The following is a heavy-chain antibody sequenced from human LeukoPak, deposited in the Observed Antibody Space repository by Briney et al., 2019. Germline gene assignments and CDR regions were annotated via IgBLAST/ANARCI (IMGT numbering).Heavy chain of an antibody. CDR2: ISGSGAEP. Sequence: GGSLRLSCAASGFTFSRYGMNWVRQAPGKGLEWVSAISGSGAEPYYVDSVKGRFTISRDTATNALYLQMNSLRAEDMAVYYCAREVVVRGVSIPRWGQGTLVTGSS. J-gene: IGHJ4*02. CDR3: AREVVVRGVSIPR. D-gene: IGHD3-10*01. CDR1: GFTFSRYG. V-gene: IGHV3-23*01.